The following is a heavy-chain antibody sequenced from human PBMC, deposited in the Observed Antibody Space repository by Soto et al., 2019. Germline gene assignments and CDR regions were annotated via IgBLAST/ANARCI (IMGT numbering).Heavy chain of an antibody. V-gene: IGHV3-30*18. CDR3: AKDQASGQGSFDS. Sequence: GGSPSLPCASFGFTLHMYGMHWVRQAPDKGLEWVALISYDGSNQNCADTVKGRFTISRDNSKNTLFLQMNSLRADGTAVYYCAKDQASGQGSFDSWGQGTLVTVSS. CDR1: GFTLHMYG. J-gene: IGHJ4*02. CDR2: ISYDGSNQ.